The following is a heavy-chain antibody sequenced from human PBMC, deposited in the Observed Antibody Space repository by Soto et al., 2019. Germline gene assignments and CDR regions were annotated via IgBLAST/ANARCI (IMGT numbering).Heavy chain of an antibody. V-gene: IGHV4-4*02. J-gene: IGHJ6*03. CDR2: ISHSGIT. CDR1: GGSISSSNC. Sequence: SETLSLTCIVSGGSISSSNCWNWVRQPPGKGLEWIGEISHSGITNYNPSLKSRVTMSVDKSRNQISLKLNSVTAADTAVYYCARGMISSTGIYNYYIYV. CDR3: ARGMISSTGIYNYYIYV. D-gene: IGHD6-13*01.